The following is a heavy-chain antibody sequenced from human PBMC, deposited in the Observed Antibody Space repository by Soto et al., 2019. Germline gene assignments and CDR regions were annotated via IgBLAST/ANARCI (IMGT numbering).Heavy chain of an antibody. Sequence: QVQLVQSGAEVKNPGASVKVSCKTSGYTFTGYHMHWVRQAPGQGLEWMGWINPNTGDTHYAQKFQGRVTMTRDTYISTAYMELNRLRSDDTAVYYCARDVKQGVYYCDYWGQGTLVTVSS. CDR2: INPNTGDT. D-gene: IGHD6-13*01. CDR1: GYTFTGYH. CDR3: ARDVKQGVYYCDY. J-gene: IGHJ4*02. V-gene: IGHV1-2*02.